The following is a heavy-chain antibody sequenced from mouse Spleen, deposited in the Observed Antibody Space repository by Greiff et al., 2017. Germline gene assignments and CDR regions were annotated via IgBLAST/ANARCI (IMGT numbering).Heavy chain of an antibody. Sequence: EVKLMESGGGLVKPGGSLKLSCAASGFTFSSYAMSWVRQTPEKRLEWVATISSGGSYTYYPDSVKGRFTISRDNAKNTLYLQMSSLRSEDTAMYYCARQEGRYAMDYWGQGTSVTVSS. CDR1: GFTFSSYA. CDR3: ARQEGRYAMDY. D-gene: IGHD3-3*01. CDR2: ISSGGSYT. J-gene: IGHJ4*01. V-gene: IGHV5-9-3*01.